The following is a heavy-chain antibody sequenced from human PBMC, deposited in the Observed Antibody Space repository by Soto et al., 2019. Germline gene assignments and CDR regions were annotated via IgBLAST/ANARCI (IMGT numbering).Heavy chain of an antibody. CDR2: VSGYNGNT. CDR3: ARGLYSSSGHGEIY. D-gene: IGHD6-13*01. Sequence: GPEVKKPGASVKVSCKASGYTFTSYGITWVRQAPGQGLEWMGWVSGYNGNTEYAQNFQGKVTIIADKSTSTAYLELRSLRSDDTALYYCARGLYSSSGHGEIYWGQGTLVTVSS. V-gene: IGHV1-18*01. J-gene: IGHJ4*02. CDR1: GYTFTSYG.